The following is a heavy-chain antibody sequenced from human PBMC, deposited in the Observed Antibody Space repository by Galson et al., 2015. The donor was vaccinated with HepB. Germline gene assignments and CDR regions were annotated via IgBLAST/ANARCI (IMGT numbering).Heavy chain of an antibody. CDR1: GYTFTSYG. J-gene: IGHJ5*02. Sequence: SVKVSCKASGYTFTSYGISWVRQAPGQGLEWMGWISAYNGNTNYAQKLQGRVTMTTDTSTSTAYMELRSLRSDDTAVYYCAREGRLLWFGEPTNWFDPWGQGTLVTVSS. V-gene: IGHV1-18*01. CDR3: AREGRLLWFGEPTNWFDP. CDR2: ISAYNGNT. D-gene: IGHD3-10*01.